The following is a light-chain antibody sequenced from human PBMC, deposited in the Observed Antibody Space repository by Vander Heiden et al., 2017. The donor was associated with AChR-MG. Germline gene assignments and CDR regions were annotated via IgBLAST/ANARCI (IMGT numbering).Light chain of an antibody. CDR3: QAWDSSTVV. CDR2: QDS. CDR1: KLGDKY. J-gene: IGLJ2*01. V-gene: IGLV3-1*01. Sequence: SHELSQPPSVSVSPGQTASSTWSVDKLGDKYACWYQQKPGQSPVLVIYQDSKRSSGIPERFSGSNSGNTATLTISGTQAMDEADYYCQAWDSSTVVFGGGTKLTVL.